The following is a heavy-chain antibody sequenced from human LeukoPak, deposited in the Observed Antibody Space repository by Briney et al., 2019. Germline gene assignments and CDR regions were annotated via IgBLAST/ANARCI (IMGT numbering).Heavy chain of an antibody. D-gene: IGHD6-6*01. CDR3: ASSPLYSSSYYFDY. CDR2: IYYSGST. J-gene: IGHJ4*02. V-gene: IGHV4-59*01. CDR1: GGSISSYY. Sequence: SETLSLTCTVSGGSISSYYWSWIRQPPGKGLEWIGYIYYSGSTNYNPSLKSRVTISVDTSKNQFSLKLSPVTAADTAVYYCASSPLYSSSYYFDYWGQGTLVTVSS.